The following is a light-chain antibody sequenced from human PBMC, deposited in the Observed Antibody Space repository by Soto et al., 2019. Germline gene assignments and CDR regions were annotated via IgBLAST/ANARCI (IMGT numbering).Light chain of an antibody. J-gene: IGLJ3*02. CDR3: VLYMGSGIWV. Sequence: QIVVTQEPSFSVSPGRTVTLTCGLSSGSVSTSYYPSWYQQTPGQAPRTLIYNTNTRSSGVPDRFSGSILGNKAALTITGAQPDDESDYYCVLYMGSGIWVFGGGTKLTVL. CDR2: NTN. V-gene: IGLV8-61*01. CDR1: SGSVSTSYY.